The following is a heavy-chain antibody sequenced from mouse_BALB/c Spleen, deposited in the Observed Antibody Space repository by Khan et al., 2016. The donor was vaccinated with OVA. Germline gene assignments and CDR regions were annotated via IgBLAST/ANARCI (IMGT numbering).Heavy chain of an antibody. Sequence: VQLQESGPGLVAPSQTLSITCTVSGFSISNYGVHWVRQPPGKGLEWLGVIWAGGSTNHNSALMSRLSISKDNSKNQVFLKMKSLQTDDTAMYYCARGFYNGAWFAYWGQGTLVTVSA. CDR3: ARGFYNGAWFAY. D-gene: IGHD1-3*01. CDR1: GFSISNYG. J-gene: IGHJ3*01. CDR2: IWAGGST. V-gene: IGHV2-9*02.